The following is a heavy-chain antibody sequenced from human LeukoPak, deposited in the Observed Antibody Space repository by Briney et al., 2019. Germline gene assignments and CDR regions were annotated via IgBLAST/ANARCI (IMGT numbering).Heavy chain of an antibody. CDR1: GFTFSTAL. J-gene: IGHJ4*02. CDR3: IHYGSGTYSTDY. D-gene: IGHD3-10*01. V-gene: IGHV3-15*01. Sequence: GGSLRLSCAASGFTFSTALMSWVRQALGKGLEWVGRIKRKTDGGTTDYAAPVKGRFTISRDDSKNALFLQMNSLKIEDTAVYYCIHYGSGTYSTDYWGQGTLVTVSS. CDR2: IKRKTDGGTT.